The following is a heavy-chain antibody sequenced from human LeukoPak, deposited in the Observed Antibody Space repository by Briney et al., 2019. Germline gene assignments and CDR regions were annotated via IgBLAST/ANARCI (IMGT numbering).Heavy chain of an antibody. CDR1: GFTFSNSW. J-gene: IGHJ4*02. CDR2: IKDDGSDT. CDR3: ARHLSRGQNFDY. V-gene: IGHV3-7*01. Sequence: PGGSLRLSCAASGFTFSNSWMSWFRQAPGQRLEWVASIKDDGSDTYYLESVKGRFTISRDNAKTSLFLRMDGLRADDTAVFFCARHLSRGQNFDYWGQGTLVTVSS.